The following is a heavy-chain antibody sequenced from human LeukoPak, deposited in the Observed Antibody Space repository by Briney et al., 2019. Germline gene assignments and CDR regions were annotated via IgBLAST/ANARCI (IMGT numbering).Heavy chain of an antibody. CDR3: ARDFRVIAGATTLNDY. CDR1: GFTFSSYS. D-gene: IGHD1-26*01. J-gene: IGHJ4*02. CDR2: ISSSSSYI. V-gene: IGHV3-21*01. Sequence: GGSLRLSCAASGFTFSSYSMNWVRQARGKWLEWVSSISSSSSYIYYADSVKGRFTISRDNAKNSLYLQMNSLRVEDTAVYYCARDFRVIAGATTLNDYWGQGTLVTVSS.